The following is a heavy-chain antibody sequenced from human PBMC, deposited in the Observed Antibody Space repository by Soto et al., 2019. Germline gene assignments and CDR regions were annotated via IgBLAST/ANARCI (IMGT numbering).Heavy chain of an antibody. J-gene: IGHJ5*02. CDR3: AKDARRTGLVGQWVA. CDR1: GYIFRSDA. D-gene: IGHD2-8*02. V-gene: IGHV3-23*01. CDR2: ISDSGVSA. Sequence: DVQLLESGGGLVQPGGSLRLSCAAYGYIFRSDAMTWVRQAPGKGLEWVSTISDSGVSAYYADSVKGRFTISRDNSKDTLYLQINSLRAGDTATYYCAKDARRTGLVGQWVAWGKATLVTVSS.